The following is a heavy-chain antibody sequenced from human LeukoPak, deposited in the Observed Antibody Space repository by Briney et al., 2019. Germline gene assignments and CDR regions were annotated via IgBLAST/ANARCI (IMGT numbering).Heavy chain of an antibody. CDR3: ARGEVGTGYSSGWYWYYYYYGMDV. V-gene: IGHV1-8*01. Sequence: ASVKVSCKASGYTFTSYDINWVRQATGQGLEWMGWMNPNSGNTGYAQKFQGRVTMTRNTSISTAYMELSSLRSEDTAVYYCARGEVGTGYSSGWYWYYYYYGMDVWGQGTTVTVSS. CDR1: GYTFTSYD. CDR2: MNPNSGNT. J-gene: IGHJ6*02. D-gene: IGHD6-19*01.